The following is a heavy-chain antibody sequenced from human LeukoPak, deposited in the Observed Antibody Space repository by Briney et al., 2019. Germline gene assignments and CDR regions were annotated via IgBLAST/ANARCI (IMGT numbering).Heavy chain of an antibody. J-gene: IGHJ4*02. CDR3: ARVGMGYDSSGYYYEFDY. Sequence: HPGGSLRLSCAASGFTVSSNYMSWARQAPGKGLEWVSVIYSGGSTYYADSVKGRFTISRDNSKNTLYLQMNSLRAEDTAVYYCARVGMGYDSSGYYYEFDYWGQGTLVTVSS. V-gene: IGHV3-53*01. CDR1: GFTVSSNY. D-gene: IGHD3-22*01. CDR2: IYSGGST.